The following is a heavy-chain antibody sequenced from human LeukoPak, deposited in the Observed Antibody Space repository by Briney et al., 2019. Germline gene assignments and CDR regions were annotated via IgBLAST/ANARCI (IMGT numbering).Heavy chain of an antibody. J-gene: IGHJ6*03. CDR3: AFGGYSYSPYYYYMDV. CDR2: MNPDSGNT. Sequence: GASVKVSCKASGYTFTSYDINWVRQATGQGLEWMGWMNPDSGNTGYAQKFQGRVTMTRNTSISTAYMELSSLRSDDTAVYYCAFGGYSYSPYYYYMDVWGKGTTVTVSS. D-gene: IGHD5-18*01. CDR1: GYTFTSYD. V-gene: IGHV1-8*01.